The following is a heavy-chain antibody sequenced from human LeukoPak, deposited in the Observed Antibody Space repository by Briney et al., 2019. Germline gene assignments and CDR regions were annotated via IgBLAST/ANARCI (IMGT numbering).Heavy chain of an antibody. CDR1: GFTVSSNY. CDR3: ARLTVVTNDAFDI. Sequence: PGGSLRLSCAASGFTVSSNYMSWVRQAPGKGLEWVSVIYSGGSTYYADSVKGRFTISRDNSKNTLYLQMNSLRAEDTAVYYCARLTVVTNDAFDIWGQGTMVTVSS. CDR2: IYSGGST. J-gene: IGHJ3*02. V-gene: IGHV3-66*01. D-gene: IGHD4-23*01.